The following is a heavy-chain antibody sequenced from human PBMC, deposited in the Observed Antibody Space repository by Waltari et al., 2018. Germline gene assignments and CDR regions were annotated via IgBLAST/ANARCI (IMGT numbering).Heavy chain of an antibody. CDR2: INHSGST. J-gene: IGHJ5*02. V-gene: IGHV4-34*01. D-gene: IGHD3-3*01. CDR3: ARGRFTIFGVGRYQYNWFDP. CDR1: GGSFSGYY. Sequence: QVQLQQWGAGLLKPSETLSLTCAVYGGSFSGYYWSWLRKPPGKGLEWIGEINHSGSTNYNPSLKSRVTISVDTSKNQFSLKLSSVTAADTAVYYCARGRFTIFGVGRYQYNWFDPWGQGTLVTVSS.